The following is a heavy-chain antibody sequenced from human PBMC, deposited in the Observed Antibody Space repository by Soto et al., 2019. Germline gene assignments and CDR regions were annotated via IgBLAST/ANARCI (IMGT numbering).Heavy chain of an antibody. V-gene: IGHV1-18*01. CDR2: INPNSGNT. D-gene: IGHD3-10*01. CDR3: AREGPNMGFDY. Sequence: ASVKVSCKASGYTFTSFGLSWVRQAPGQGLEWMAWINPNSGNTTYAQKFQGRVTVTTDKSTSTAYMELRSLKSVDAAVYYCAREGPNMGFDYWGQGTLVTVSS. CDR1: GYTFTSFG. J-gene: IGHJ4*02.